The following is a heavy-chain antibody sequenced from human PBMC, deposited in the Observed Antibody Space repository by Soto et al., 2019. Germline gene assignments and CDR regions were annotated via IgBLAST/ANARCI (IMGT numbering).Heavy chain of an antibody. Sequence: PGGSLRLSCAASGFTFDDYAMHWVRQAPGKGLGWVSGISWNSGSIGYADSVKGRFTISRDNAKNSLYLQMNSLRSEDTALYYCAKDMGYDLSPLGYFDYWGQGTLVTVSS. V-gene: IGHV3-9*01. D-gene: IGHD5-12*01. CDR2: ISWNSGSI. CDR3: AKDMGYDLSPLGYFDY. CDR1: GFTFDDYA. J-gene: IGHJ4*02.